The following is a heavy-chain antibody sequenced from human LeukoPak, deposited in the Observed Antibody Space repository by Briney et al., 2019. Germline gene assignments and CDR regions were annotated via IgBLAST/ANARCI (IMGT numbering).Heavy chain of an antibody. J-gene: IGHJ4*02. D-gene: IGHD2-15*01. CDR2: IRYDGSNK. CDR1: GFTFSSYG. V-gene: IGHV3-30*02. Sequence: PGGSLKLSCAASGFTFSSYGMHWVRQAPGKGLEWVAFIRYDGSNKYYADSVKDRFTISRDNSKNTLYLQMHSLRAEDTAVYYCARGPGGAATSGSFDYWGQGTLVTVSS. CDR3: ARGPGGAATSGSFDY.